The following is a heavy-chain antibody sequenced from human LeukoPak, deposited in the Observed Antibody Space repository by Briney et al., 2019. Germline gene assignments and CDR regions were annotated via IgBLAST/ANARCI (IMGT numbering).Heavy chain of an antibody. CDR1: GGSISSYY. J-gene: IGHJ4*02. V-gene: IGHV4-59*08. Sequence: PSETLSLTCTVSGGSISSYYWSWIRQPPGKGLEWIGYIYYSGSTNYNPSLKSRVTISVDTSKNQFSLKLSSVTAADTAVYYCARSGDGESNFDYWGQGTLVTVSS. D-gene: IGHD5-24*01. CDR3: ARSGDGESNFDY. CDR2: IYYSGST.